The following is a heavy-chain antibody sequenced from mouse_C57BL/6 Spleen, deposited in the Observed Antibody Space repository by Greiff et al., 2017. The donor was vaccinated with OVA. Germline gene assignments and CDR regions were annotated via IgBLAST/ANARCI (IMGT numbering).Heavy chain of an antibody. D-gene: IGHD2-3*01. CDR1: GFTFSDYY. V-gene: IGHV5-16*01. CDR3: AREGGDGYQDWYFDV. J-gene: IGHJ1*03. Sequence: EVMLVESEGGLVQPGSSMKLSCTASGFTFSDYYMAWVRQVPEKGLEWVANINYDGSSTYYLDSLKSRFIISRDNAKNILYLQMSSLKSEDTATYYCAREGGDGYQDWYFDVWGTGTTVTVSS. CDR2: INYDGSST.